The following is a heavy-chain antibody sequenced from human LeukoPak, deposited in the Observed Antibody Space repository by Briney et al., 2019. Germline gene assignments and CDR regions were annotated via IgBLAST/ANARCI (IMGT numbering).Heavy chain of an antibody. CDR2: ISWDGGST. V-gene: IGHV3-43D*03. J-gene: IGHJ6*04. D-gene: IGHD5-18*01. CDR1: GFTFDDYA. CDR3: AREGYSYGSSLGMDV. Sequence: PGGSLRLSCAASGFTFDDYAMHWVRQAPGKGLEWVSLISWDGGSTYYADSVKGRFTISRDNSKNSLYLQMNSLRAEDTALYYCAREGYSYGSSLGMDVWGKGTTVTVSS.